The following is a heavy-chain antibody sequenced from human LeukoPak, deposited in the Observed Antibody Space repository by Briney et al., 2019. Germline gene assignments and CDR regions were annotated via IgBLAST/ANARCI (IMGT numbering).Heavy chain of an antibody. D-gene: IGHD3-10*01. Sequence: SETLSLTCTVSGGSISSSSYYWGWIRQPPGKGLEWIGSIHYSGSTYYNPSLKSRVTISVDTSKNQFSLKLSSVTAADTAVYYCARATLMVRGVMGPYGMDVWGQGTTVTVSS. J-gene: IGHJ6*02. CDR1: GGSISSSSYY. CDR3: ARATLMVRGVMGPYGMDV. V-gene: IGHV4-39*07. CDR2: IHYSGST.